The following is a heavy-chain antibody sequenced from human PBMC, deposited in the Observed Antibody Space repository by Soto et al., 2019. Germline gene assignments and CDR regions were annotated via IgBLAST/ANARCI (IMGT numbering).Heavy chain of an antibody. CDR2: ISSSSSYI. J-gene: IGHJ4*02. CDR1: GFTFSSYS. CDR3: ARDGVRAARPLDY. D-gene: IGHD6-6*01. Sequence: PGGSLRLSCAASGFTFSSYSMNWVRQAPGKGLEWVSSISSSSSYIYYADSVKGRFTISRDNAKNSLYLQMNSLRAEDTAVYYCARDGVRAARPLDYWGQGTLVTVSS. V-gene: IGHV3-21*01.